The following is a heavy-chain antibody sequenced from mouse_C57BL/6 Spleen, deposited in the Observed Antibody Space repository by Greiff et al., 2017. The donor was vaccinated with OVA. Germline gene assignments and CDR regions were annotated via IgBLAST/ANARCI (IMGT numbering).Heavy chain of an antibody. CDR1: GYTFTSYW. J-gene: IGHJ2*01. V-gene: IGHV1-52*01. D-gene: IGHD1-1*01. CDR3: ARWLLRSYFDY. Sequence: QVQLKQPGAELVRPGSSVKLSCKASGYTFTSYWMHWVKQRPIQGLEWIGNIDPSDSETHYNQKFKDKATLTVDKSSSTAYMQLSSLTSEDSAVYYCARWLLRSYFDYWGQGTTLTVSS. CDR2: IDPSDSET.